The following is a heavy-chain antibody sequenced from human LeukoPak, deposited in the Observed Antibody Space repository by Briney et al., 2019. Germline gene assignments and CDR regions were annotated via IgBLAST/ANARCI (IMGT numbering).Heavy chain of an antibody. V-gene: IGHV4-39*07. CDR1: GGSISSSSYY. D-gene: IGHD5-24*01. CDR2: IYYSGST. Sequence: SSETLSLTCTVSGGSISSSSYYWGWIRQPPGKGLEWIGSIYYSGSTYYNPSLKSRVTISVDTSKNQFSLKLSSVTAADTAVYYCARSAEIYYMDVWAKGPRSPSP. CDR3: ARSAEIYYMDV. J-gene: IGHJ6*03.